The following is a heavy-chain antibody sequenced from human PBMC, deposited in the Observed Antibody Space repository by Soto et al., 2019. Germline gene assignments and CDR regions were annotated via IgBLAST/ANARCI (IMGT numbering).Heavy chain of an antibody. J-gene: IGHJ6*02. CDR3: ARGEYSYGSGYYYFGMDV. CDR2: IDHSGST. Sequence: QVQLQQWGAGLLKPSETLSLTCAVYGGSFSSYYWTWIRQPPGKGLEWIGEIDHSGSTNYNPSLKSRVNISVDTSKNQLTLKLSSVTAADTAVYYCARGEYSYGSGYYYFGMDVWGQGTTVTVSS. V-gene: IGHV4-34*01. D-gene: IGHD5-18*01. CDR1: GGSFSSYY.